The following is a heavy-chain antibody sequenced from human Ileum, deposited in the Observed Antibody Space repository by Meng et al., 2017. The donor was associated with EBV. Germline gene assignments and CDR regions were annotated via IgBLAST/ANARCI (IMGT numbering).Heavy chain of an antibody. CDR3: ARKPTSAALDY. V-gene: IGHV1-18*01. CDR2: ISANNGDR. Sequence: QVRLGQSGAEVKKAGALVKVSWKASGFTFTNYGFTWVRQAPGQGLEWMGWISANNGDRHYAQKFQDRVTLTTDGYTPTVYMELRSLRSDDTAVYFCARKPTSAALDYWGQGTLVTVSS. D-gene: IGHD6-13*01. CDR1: GFTFTNYG. J-gene: IGHJ4*02.